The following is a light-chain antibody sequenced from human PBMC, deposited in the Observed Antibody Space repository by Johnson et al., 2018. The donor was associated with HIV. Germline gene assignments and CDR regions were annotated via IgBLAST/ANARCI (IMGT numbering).Light chain of an antibody. V-gene: IGLV1-51*01. Sequence: HSVLTQPPSVSAAPGQKVTISCSGSSSNIGNNYVSWYQQLPGTAPKLLIYDNDKRPSGIPDRFSGSKSGTSATLDIAGLQTGDEADYYCGTWDSSLSAGVFGTVTKVTVL. J-gene: IGLJ1*01. CDR2: DND. CDR1: SSNIGNNY. CDR3: GTWDSSLSAGV.